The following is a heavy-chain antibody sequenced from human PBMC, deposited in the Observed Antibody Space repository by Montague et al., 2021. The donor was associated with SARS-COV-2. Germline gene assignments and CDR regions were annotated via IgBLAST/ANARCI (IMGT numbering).Heavy chain of an antibody. V-gene: IGHV3-7*01. D-gene: IGHD3-10*01. J-gene: IGHJ4*02. CDR2: VEQGGSES. CDR1: GFSFSSRG. CDR3: ARDHYGSEDY. Sequence: SLRLSCAASGFSFSSRGMSWVRQVPGKGLEWVASVEQGGSESHDVDSVKGRFTISRDNAKSSAYLQMSSLRVEDTAVYFCARDHYGSEDYWGQGILVTVSS.